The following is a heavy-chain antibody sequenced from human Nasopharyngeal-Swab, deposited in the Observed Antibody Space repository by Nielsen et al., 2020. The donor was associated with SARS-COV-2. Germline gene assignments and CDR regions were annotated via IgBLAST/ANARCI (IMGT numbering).Heavy chain of an antibody. Sequence: WIRQPPGKGLEWVAVISYDGSNKYYADSVKGRFTISRDNSKNTLYLQTNSLRAEDTAVYYCARDWIGNFDYWGQGTLVTVSS. CDR2: ISYDGSNK. J-gene: IGHJ4*02. V-gene: IGHV3-30*04. CDR3: ARDWIGNFDY. D-gene: IGHD3-10*01.